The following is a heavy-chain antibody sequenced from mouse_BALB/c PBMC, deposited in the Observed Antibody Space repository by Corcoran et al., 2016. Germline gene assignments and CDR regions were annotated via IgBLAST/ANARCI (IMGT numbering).Heavy chain of an antibody. J-gene: IGHJ4*01. CDR3: AREGNSYAMDY. CDR1: GYTFTNYG. CDR2: INTYTGEP. D-gene: IGHD2-1*01. Sequence: QIQLVQSGPELKKPGETVKISCKASGYTFTNYGMNWVKQAPGKGLKWMGWINTYTGEPTYADDFKGRFAFSLETSASTAYLQINNLKNEDTATYFCAREGNSYAMDYWGQGTSVTVSS. V-gene: IGHV9-3-1*01.